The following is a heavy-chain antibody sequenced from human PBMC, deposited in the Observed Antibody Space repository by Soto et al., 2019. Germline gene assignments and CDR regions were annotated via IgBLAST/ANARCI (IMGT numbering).Heavy chain of an antibody. CDR1: GFTFSSYG. D-gene: IGHD1-1*01. Sequence: GGSLRLSCAASGFTFSSYGMHWVRQAPGKGLEWVAVIWYDGSNKYYADSVKGRFTISRDNSKNTLYLQMNSLRAEDTAVYYCAREATGTFLSPHYYYGMDVWGQGTTVTVSS. CDR2: IWYDGSNK. V-gene: IGHV3-33*01. J-gene: IGHJ6*02. CDR3: AREATGTFLSPHYYYGMDV.